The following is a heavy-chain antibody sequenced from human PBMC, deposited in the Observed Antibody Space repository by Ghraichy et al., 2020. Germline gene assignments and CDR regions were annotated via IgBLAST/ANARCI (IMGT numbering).Heavy chain of an antibody. D-gene: IGHD3-10*01. CDR2: IYYSGST. CDR3: ARDYYGSGSLGY. CDR1: GGSISSYY. J-gene: IGHJ4*02. Sequence: SETLSLTCTVSGGSISSYYCSWIRQPPGKGLEWIGYIYYSGSTNYNPSLKSRVTISVDTSKNQFSLKLSSVTAADTAVYYCARDYYGSGSLGYWGQGTLVTVSS. V-gene: IGHV4-59*01.